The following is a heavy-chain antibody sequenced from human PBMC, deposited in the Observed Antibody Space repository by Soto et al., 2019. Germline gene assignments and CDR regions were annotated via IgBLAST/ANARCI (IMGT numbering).Heavy chain of an antibody. Sequence: PGESLKISCKASGYTFSNYWIGWVRQMPGKGLEWMGIIYPGDSDTRYSPSFQGQVTISADKSTSTAYLQWTSLKASDTAMYYCARTPGVSPRSQYSSGWTFDYWGQGTLVTVSS. V-gene: IGHV5-51*01. D-gene: IGHD6-19*01. J-gene: IGHJ4*02. CDR3: ARTPGVSPRSQYSSGWTFDY. CDR2: IYPGDSDT. CDR1: GYTFSNYW.